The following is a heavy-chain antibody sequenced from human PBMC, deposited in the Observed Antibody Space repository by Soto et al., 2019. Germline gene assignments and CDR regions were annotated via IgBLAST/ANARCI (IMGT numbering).Heavy chain of an antibody. CDR2: ISGSGDST. V-gene: IGHV3-23*01. J-gene: IGHJ4*02. CDR3: AKKAEKHFDWMFYADS. Sequence: LRLSCATSGIIFRNYAMGWVRQAPGKGLEWVSAISGSGDSTYYADSVKGRFTISRDNSKNTLYLQMNSLRVEDTAIFYCAKKAEKHFDWMFYADSWGQGTLVTVSS. CDR1: GIIFRNYA. D-gene: IGHD3-9*01.